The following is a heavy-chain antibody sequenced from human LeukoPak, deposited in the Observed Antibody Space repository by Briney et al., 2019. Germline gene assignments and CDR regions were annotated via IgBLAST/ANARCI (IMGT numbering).Heavy chain of an antibody. Sequence: GGSLRLSCAASEFTFSAFSMNWVRQAPGKGLEWVSAISSSSSDIYYTDSVKGRFTISRDNANNFLYLQVSSLRAEDTAVYYCATGYTSGTRIDYWGQGTLVSVSS. D-gene: IGHD6-19*01. V-gene: IGHV3-21*01. CDR2: ISSSSSDI. CDR1: EFTFSAFS. J-gene: IGHJ4*02. CDR3: ATGYTSGTRIDY.